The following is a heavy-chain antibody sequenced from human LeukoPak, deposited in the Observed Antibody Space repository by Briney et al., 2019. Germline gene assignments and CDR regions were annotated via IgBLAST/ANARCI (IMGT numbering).Heavy chain of an antibody. CDR2: IYYSGST. CDR3: ARNHPRDRITIFGVVDY. Sequence: SETLSLTCTVSGGSISSSSYYWGWIRQPPGKGLEWIGRIYYSGSTYYHPSLKSRVTISVDPSKNQFSLKLSSVTAADTAVYYCARNHPRDRITIFGVVDYWGQGTLVTVSS. V-gene: IGHV4-39*07. CDR1: GGSISSSSYY. D-gene: IGHD3-3*01. J-gene: IGHJ4*02.